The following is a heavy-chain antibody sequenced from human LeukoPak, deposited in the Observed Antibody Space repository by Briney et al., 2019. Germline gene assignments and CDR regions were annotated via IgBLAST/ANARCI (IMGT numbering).Heavy chain of an antibody. CDR3: ARNYYDSSGYFGYYGVDV. J-gene: IGHJ6*02. Sequence: ASVKVSCKASGYTFTSFNIYWVRQATGQGLGWMGWMNPNSGNTGYAQKFQGRLTMTRNTCISTAYMELSSLRSEDTAVYYCARNYYDSSGYFGYYGVDVWGQGTTVTVSS. D-gene: IGHD3-22*01. CDR2: MNPNSGNT. CDR1: GYTFTSFN. V-gene: IGHV1-8*01.